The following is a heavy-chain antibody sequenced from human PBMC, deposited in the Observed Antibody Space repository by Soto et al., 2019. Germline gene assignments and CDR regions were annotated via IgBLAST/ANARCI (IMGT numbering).Heavy chain of an antibody. CDR3: AKQGAYDFWSGYPKPWFDP. V-gene: IGHV3-23*01. Sequence: GGSLRLSCAASGFTFSSYAMSWVRQAPGKGLEWVSAISGSGGSTYYADSVKGRFTISRDNSKNTLYLQMNSLRAEDTAVYYCAKQGAYDFWSGYPKPWFDPWGQGTLVTVSS. D-gene: IGHD3-3*01. CDR2: ISGSGGST. J-gene: IGHJ5*02. CDR1: GFTFSSYA.